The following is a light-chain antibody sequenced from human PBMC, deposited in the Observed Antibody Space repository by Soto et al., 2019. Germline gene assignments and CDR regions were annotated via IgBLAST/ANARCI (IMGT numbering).Light chain of an antibody. CDR1: SSDVGVYNY. Sequence: QSALTQPASVSGSPGPSITICRTGTSSDVGVYNYVSWYQQHPGKAPKLMIYDVSNRPSGGSNRFSGSRSGNTASLTISGLQAEDEADYFCSSYTSSSTPRVFGGGTKLTVL. V-gene: IGLV2-14*01. CDR2: DVS. J-gene: IGLJ3*02. CDR3: SSYTSSSTPRV.